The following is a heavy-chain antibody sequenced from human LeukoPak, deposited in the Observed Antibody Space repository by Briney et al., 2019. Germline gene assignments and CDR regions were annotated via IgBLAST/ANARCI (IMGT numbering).Heavy chain of an antibody. J-gene: IGHJ4*02. Sequence: SVKVSCKASGGTFSTYAISWVRQAPGQGLEWMGGIIPIFGTANYAQKFQGRVTITADESTTTAYLELSSLGSEDTAVYYCARHFQRSSSWFDPGASFDYWGQGTLVTVSS. CDR3: ARHFQRSSSWFDPGASFDY. D-gene: IGHD6-13*01. CDR1: GGTFSTYA. V-gene: IGHV1-69*13. CDR2: IIPIFGTA.